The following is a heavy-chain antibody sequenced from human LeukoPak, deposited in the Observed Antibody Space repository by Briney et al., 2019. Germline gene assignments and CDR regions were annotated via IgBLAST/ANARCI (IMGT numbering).Heavy chain of an antibody. CDR3: ARQLAAPAYYFDY. V-gene: IGHV4-59*08. CDR2: IYYSGST. CDR1: GGSISSYY. D-gene: IGHD6-6*01. J-gene: IGHJ4*02. Sequence: SETLSLTCTVSGGSISSYYRSWIRQPPGKGLEWIGYIYYSGSTNYNPSLRSRVTISVDTSKNQFSLKLSSVTAADTAVYYRARQLAAPAYYFDYWGQGTLVTVSS.